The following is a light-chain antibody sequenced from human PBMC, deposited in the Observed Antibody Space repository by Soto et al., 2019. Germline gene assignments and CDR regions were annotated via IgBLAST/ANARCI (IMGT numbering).Light chain of an antibody. J-gene: IGKJ1*01. V-gene: IGKV1-39*01. CDR3: HQTDSIPET. Sequence: DIQMTQSPSSLSASVGDTVTITCRASQSISLFLNLYQQKPGKAPKLLIYAASSLQSGVPSRFSRNGSGTDFTLTISSLQPEDFATYYCHQTDSIPETFGQGTKVEIK. CDR1: QSISLF. CDR2: AAS.